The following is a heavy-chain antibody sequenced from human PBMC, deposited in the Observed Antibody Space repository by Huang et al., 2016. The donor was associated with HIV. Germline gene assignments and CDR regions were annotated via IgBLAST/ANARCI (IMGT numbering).Heavy chain of an antibody. Sequence: QLLLQESGPGLVKPSEALALTCAVSGGSIRSSDYHWGWIRQPPGKGLEWIGSIYYKGSTNYRPSLKSRVTIAVDTSKNLFFLNLTSMTAADTAVYYCARHREGPVAYYSGWGSHLNYMDVWGRGRTVVVSS. D-gene: IGHD3-10*01. CDR1: GGSIRSSDYH. V-gene: IGHV4-39*01. CDR3: ARHREGPVAYYSGWGSHLNYMDV. J-gene: IGHJ6*03. CDR2: IYYKGST.